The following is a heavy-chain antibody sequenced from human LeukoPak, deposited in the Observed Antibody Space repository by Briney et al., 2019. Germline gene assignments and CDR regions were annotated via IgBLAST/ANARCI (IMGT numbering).Heavy chain of an antibody. J-gene: IGHJ6*02. CDR1: GFTFSDYY. CDR3: ARRGYCSSTRCYASYYGMDV. Sequence: GGSLRLSCAASGFTFSDYYMSWIRQAPGKGLEWVSYITGSSSNTNYADSVKGRFTISRDNANNSLYLQINSLRAEDTAVYYCARRGYCSSTRCYASYYGMDVWGQGTTVTVSS. V-gene: IGHV3-11*03. CDR2: ITGSSSNT. D-gene: IGHD2-2*01.